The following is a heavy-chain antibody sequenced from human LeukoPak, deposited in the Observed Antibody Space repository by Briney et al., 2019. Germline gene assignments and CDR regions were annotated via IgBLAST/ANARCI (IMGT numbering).Heavy chain of an antibody. CDR2: IGTAGDT. CDR1: GFTFSSYD. CDR3: ARGVWMWGSGSDVHSKYYYYMDV. D-gene: IGHD6-19*01. Sequence: PGGSLRLSCAASGFTFSSYDMHWVRQATGKGLEWVSTIGTAGDTYYPGSVEGRFTISRVNAKNSLYLQMNSLRAGDTAVYYCARGVWMWGSGSDVHSKYYYYMDVWGKGTTVTVSS. J-gene: IGHJ6*03. V-gene: IGHV3-13*01.